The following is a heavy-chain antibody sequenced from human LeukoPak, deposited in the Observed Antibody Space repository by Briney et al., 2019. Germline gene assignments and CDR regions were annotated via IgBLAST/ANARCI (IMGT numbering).Heavy chain of an antibody. Sequence: GGSLRLSCAASGFTFSSYSMNWVRQAPGKGLEWVSSISSSSSYIYYADSVKGRFTISRDNAKNSLYLQMNSLRAEDTAVYYCARDPTRTRCDSSGYYQDYWGQGTLVTVSS. J-gene: IGHJ4*02. CDR3: ARDPTRTRCDSSGYYQDY. D-gene: IGHD3-22*01. V-gene: IGHV3-21*01. CDR1: GFTFSSYS. CDR2: ISSSSSYI.